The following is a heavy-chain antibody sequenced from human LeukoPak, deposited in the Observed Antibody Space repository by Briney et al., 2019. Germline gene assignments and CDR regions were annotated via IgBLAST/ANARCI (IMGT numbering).Heavy chain of an antibody. J-gene: IGHJ4*02. CDR2: IYYSGST. CDR3: ARHVGYDGSGSYLSYFDY. V-gene: IGHV4-59*08. Sequence: YPSETLSLTCTVSGGSISSFFWSWIRQPPGKGLEWIGYIYYSGSTNYNPSLKSRVTMSVDTSKNQFSLKLSSVTAADTAVYYCARHVGYDGSGSYLSYFDYWGQGTLVTVSS. CDR1: GGSISSFF. D-gene: IGHD3-10*01.